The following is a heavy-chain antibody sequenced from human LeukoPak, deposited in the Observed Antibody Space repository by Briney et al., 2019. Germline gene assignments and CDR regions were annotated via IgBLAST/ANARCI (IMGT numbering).Heavy chain of an antibody. CDR1: GDSISSYS. Sequence: NPSETLSLTCTVSGDSISSYSWSWIRQPPGKGLEWIGYIYYSGSTNYNPSLKSRVTMSVDTSKNQFSLKLSSVTAADTAVYYCASGPTRWGEPFDYWGQGTLVTVSS. J-gene: IGHJ4*02. CDR3: ASGPTRWGEPFDY. D-gene: IGHD3-16*01. CDR2: IYYSGST. V-gene: IGHV4-59*12.